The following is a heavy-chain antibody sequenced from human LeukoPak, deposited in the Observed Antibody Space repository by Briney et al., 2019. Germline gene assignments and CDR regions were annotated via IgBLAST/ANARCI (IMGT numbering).Heavy chain of an antibody. CDR2: ISYDGSNK. D-gene: IGHD3-22*01. V-gene: IGHV3-30*04. CDR3: AREGQDTMIVVVIPFDY. J-gene: IGHJ4*02. CDR1: GFTFSSYA. Sequence: PGRPLRLSCAASGFTFSSYAMHWVRQAPGKGLEWVAVISYDGSNKYYADSVKGRFTISRDNSKNTLYLQMNSLRAEDTAVYYCAREGQDTMIVVVIPFDYWGQGTLVTVSS.